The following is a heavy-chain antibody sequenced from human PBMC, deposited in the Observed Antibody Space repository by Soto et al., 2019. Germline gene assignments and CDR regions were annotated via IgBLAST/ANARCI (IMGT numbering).Heavy chain of an antibody. Sequence: SETLSLTCSVSGVSFNGYYWSWIRQPPGKGLEWIGHIYYNGSTNYNSSLKSRVTISLDTSKSQFSLRLSSVTAADTAVYYCARTYCTGGSCFENYWGRATLVTVSS. V-gene: IGHV4-59*12. CDR1: GVSFNGYY. D-gene: IGHD2-8*02. J-gene: IGHJ4*02. CDR3: ARTYCTGGSCFENY. CDR2: IYYNGST.